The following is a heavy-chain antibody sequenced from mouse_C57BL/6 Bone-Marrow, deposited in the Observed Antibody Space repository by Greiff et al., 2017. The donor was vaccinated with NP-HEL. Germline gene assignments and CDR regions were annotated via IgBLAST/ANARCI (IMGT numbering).Heavy chain of an antibody. CDR3: AKGTVVPTLDY. Sequence: EVKLMESGPELVKPGASVKISCKASGYSFTDYNMNWVKQSNGKSLEWIGVINPNYGTTSYNQKFKGKATLTVDQSSTTAYMQLNSLTSEDSAVYYCAKGTVVPTLDYWGQGTTLTVSS. D-gene: IGHD1-1*01. V-gene: IGHV1-39*01. CDR2: INPNYGTT. J-gene: IGHJ2*01. CDR1: GYSFTDYN.